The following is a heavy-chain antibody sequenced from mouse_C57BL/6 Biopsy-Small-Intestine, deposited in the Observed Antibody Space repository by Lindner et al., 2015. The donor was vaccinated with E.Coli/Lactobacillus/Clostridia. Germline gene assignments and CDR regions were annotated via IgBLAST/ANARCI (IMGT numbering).Heavy chain of an antibody. Sequence: VQLQESGGGLVKPGGSLKLSCAASGFTFSAYEMHWVRQAPEKGLEWITYISSGSSTFYYADTVKGRFTISRDNAKNTLFPQMTSLRSEDTAMYYCAKLYDGFAYWGQGTLVTVSA. CDR2: ISSGSSTF. CDR3: AKLYDGFAY. J-gene: IGHJ3*01. CDR1: GFTFSAYE. V-gene: IGHV5-17*01. D-gene: IGHD2-3*01.